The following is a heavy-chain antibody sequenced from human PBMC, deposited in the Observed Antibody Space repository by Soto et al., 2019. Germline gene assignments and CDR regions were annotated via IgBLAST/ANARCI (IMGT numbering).Heavy chain of an antibody. CDR3: AREGFRDCTNGVCSIFDY. CDR1: GGSISSYY. D-gene: IGHD2-8*01. V-gene: IGHV4-59*06. J-gene: IGHJ4*02. CDR2: IYYSGST. Sequence: PSETLSLTCTVSGGSISSYYWSWIRQHPGKGLEWIGYIYYSGSTYYNPSLKSRVTISVDTSKNQFSLKLSSVTAADTAVYYCAREGFRDCTNGVCSIFDYWGQGTLVTVSS.